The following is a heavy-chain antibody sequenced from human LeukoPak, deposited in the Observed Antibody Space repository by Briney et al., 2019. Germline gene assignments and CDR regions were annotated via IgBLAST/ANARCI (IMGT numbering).Heavy chain of an antibody. CDR2: IIPIFGTA. CDR3: ARGITISYYYYYMDV. CDR1: GYAFIDYA. J-gene: IGHJ6*03. Sequence: GASVKVSCKASGYAFIDYAINWVRQAPGQGLEWMGGIIPIFGTANYAQKFQGRVTITADESTSTAYMELSSLRSEDTAVYYCARGITISYYYYYMDVWGKGTTVTVSS. D-gene: IGHD3-3*01. V-gene: IGHV1-69*13.